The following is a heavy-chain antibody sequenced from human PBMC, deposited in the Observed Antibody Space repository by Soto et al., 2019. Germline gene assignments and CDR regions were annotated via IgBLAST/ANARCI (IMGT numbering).Heavy chain of an antibody. CDR3: AKPPGDIVVVPAAIIHGDFDY. CDR2: ISGSGGST. V-gene: IGHV3-23*01. D-gene: IGHD2-2*01. Sequence: GGSLRLSCAASGFTFSSYAMSWVRQAPGKGLEWVSAISGSGGSTYYADSVKGRFTISRDNSKNTLYLQMNSLRAEDTAVYYCAKPPGDIVVVPAAIIHGDFDYWGQGTLVTVSS. J-gene: IGHJ4*02. CDR1: GFTFSSYA.